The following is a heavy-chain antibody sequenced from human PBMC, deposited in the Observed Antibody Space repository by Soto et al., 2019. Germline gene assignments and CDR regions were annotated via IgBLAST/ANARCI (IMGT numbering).Heavy chain of an antibody. CDR1: GYTLTELS. CDR2: FDPEDGET. V-gene: IGHV1-24*01. CDR3: AKDHEYRSSAGAFDL. J-gene: IGHJ3*01. D-gene: IGHD6-6*01. Sequence: ASVKVSCKVSGYTLTELSMHWVRQAPGKGLEWMGGFDPEDGETIYAQKFQGRVTMTEDTSTDTAYMELSSLRSEDTAVYYCAKDHEYRSSAGAFDLWGQGTMVTVSS.